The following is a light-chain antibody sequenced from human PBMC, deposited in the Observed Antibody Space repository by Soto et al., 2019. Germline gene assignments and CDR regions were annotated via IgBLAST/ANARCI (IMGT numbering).Light chain of an antibody. CDR1: QSVGTS. CDR3: QQFNIYST. Sequence: DIQMTQSPSTLSASVGDRVTITCRASQSVGTSLAWYQQKPGKAPKLLIYDVSTLTGGVPARFSGSGYGSEFTLTISSLQSEDFATYYCQQFNIYSTFGQGTKVDIK. V-gene: IGKV1-5*01. J-gene: IGKJ1*01. CDR2: DVS.